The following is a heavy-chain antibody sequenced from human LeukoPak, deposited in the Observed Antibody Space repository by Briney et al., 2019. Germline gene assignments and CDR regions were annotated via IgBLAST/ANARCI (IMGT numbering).Heavy chain of an antibody. CDR3: ARATQAYQDDYMDV. CDR1: GFTFDDYG. D-gene: IGHD2-21*01. Sequence: PGGSLRLSCAASGFTFDDYGMSWVRQAPGKGLGWVSGINWNGGSTGYADSVKGRFTISRDNAKNSLYLQMNSLRAEDTALYYCARATQAYQDDYMDVWGKGTTVTVSS. V-gene: IGHV3-20*04. CDR2: INWNGGST. J-gene: IGHJ6*03.